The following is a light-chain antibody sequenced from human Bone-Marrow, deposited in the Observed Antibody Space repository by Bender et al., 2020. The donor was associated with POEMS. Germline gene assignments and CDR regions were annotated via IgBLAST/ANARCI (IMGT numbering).Light chain of an antibody. CDR3: AVWDDSRNGWV. V-gene: IGLV1-44*01. CDR2: SSH. Sequence: QSVLTQPPSASGTPGPRVTISCSGGSSNIGAPAVNWYQHLPGTDSKLLIYSSHRQPSEVPDRCSGSRSGASASLAISGLQSEDEADYYCAVWDDSRNGWVFGGGTKLTVL. J-gene: IGLJ3*02. CDR1: SSNIGAPA.